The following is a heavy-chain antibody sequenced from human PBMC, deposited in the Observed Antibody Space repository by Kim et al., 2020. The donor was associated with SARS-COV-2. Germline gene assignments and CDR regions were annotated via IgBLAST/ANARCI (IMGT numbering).Heavy chain of an antibody. Sequence: GGSLRLSCAASGFTFSAHYMSWARLAPGKGLEWVANIKEDESEKFYVDSVKGRFTVSRDNAKNSLYLQMTSLRVEDTAVYYCVGSGVGSTWGQGTLVIVSS. V-gene: IGHV3-7*01. CDR3: VGSGVGST. D-gene: IGHD3-10*01. CDR2: IKEDESEK. CDR1: GFTFSAHY. J-gene: IGHJ5*02.